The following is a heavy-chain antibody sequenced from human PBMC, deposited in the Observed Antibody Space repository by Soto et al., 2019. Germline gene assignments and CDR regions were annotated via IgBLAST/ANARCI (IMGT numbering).Heavy chain of an antibody. J-gene: IGHJ5*02. CDR2: INHSGSP. Sequence: LSLTCAVYGGSFSGYYWSWLRQPPGKGLEWIGEINHSGSPNYNPSLKSRVTISVDTSKNQFSLKMTSVTAADTAVYYCATANWSHHYFDPWGQGTLVTVSS. D-gene: IGHD1-1*01. CDR3: ATANWSHHYFDP. V-gene: IGHV4-34*01. CDR1: GGSFSGYY.